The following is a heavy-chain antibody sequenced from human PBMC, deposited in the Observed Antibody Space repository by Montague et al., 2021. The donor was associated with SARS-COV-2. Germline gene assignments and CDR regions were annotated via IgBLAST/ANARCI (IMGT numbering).Heavy chain of an antibody. V-gene: IGHV4-39*01. D-gene: IGHD3-10*01. CDR1: GGSISSSSNY. J-gene: IGHJ5*02. CDR2: IYYSGST. CDR3: ARLVWFGELSSENWFDP. Sequence: SETLSLTCTVSGGSISSSSNYWGWIRQPPGKGLEWIGSIYYSGSTYYNSSLKSRVTISVDTSKNQFSLKLNPVTAADTAVYYCARLVWFGELSSENWFDPWGQGTLVTVPS.